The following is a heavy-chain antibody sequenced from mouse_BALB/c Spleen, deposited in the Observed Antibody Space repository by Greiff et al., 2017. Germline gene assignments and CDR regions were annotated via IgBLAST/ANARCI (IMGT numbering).Heavy chain of an antibody. D-gene: IGHD1-1*01. CDR1: GFTFNTYA. V-gene: IGHV10-1*02. J-gene: IGHJ4*01. Sequence: EVQGVESGGGLVQPKGSLKLSCAASGFTFNTYAMNWVRQAPGKGLEWVARIRSKSNNYATYYADSVKDRFTISRDDSQSMLYLQMNNLKTEDTAMYYCVRSHLSYAMDDWGQGTSVTVAS. CDR3: VRSHLSYAMDD. CDR2: IRSKSNNYAT.